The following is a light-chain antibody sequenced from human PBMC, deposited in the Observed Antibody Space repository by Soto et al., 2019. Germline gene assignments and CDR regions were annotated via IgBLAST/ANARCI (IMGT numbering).Light chain of an antibody. Sequence: VMTQAPATLSVSPGERATLSCRASQSVSSKLAWYQQKPGQAPRLLIYGASTRATGIAARFSGSGSGTEFTLTISSLEPEDFALYYCQQRSNRITFGQGTRLEIK. CDR2: GAS. CDR3: QQRSNRIT. CDR1: QSVSSK. V-gene: IGKV3-15*01. J-gene: IGKJ5*01.